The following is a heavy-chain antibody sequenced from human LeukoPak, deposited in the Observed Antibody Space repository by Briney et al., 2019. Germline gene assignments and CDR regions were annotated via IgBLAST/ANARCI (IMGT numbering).Heavy chain of an antibody. D-gene: IGHD4-17*01. CDR3: ARHKENYGDSCLDDD. CDR2: ISGSGGSA. CDR1: GFTFSDHA. Sequence: GGSLRLSCAASGFTFSDHAMSWVSHAPGKGLEWVAVISGSGGSAYSADSVKGRFTVSRGNSKNTMYLQMNSLRADDTAVYYCARHKENYGDSCLDDDWGQGTLVTVSS. V-gene: IGHV3-23*01. J-gene: IGHJ4*02.